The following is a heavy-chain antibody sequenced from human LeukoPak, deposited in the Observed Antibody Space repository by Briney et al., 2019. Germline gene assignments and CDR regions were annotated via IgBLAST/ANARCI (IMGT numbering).Heavy chain of an antibody. CDR3: ARDPWNYYDSSGIIDY. CDR1: GFTFSSYS. J-gene: IGHJ4*02. CDR2: ISSSSSYI. V-gene: IGHV3-21*01. D-gene: IGHD3-22*01. Sequence: GGSLRLSCAASGFTFSSYSMNWVRQAPGKGLEWVSSISSSSSYIYYADSVKGRFTISRDNAKNSLYLQVNSLRAEDTAVYYCARDPWNYYDSSGIIDYWGQGTLVTVSS.